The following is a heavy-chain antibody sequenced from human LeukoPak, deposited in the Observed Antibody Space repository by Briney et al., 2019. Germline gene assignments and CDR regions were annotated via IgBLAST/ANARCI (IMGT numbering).Heavy chain of an antibody. CDR1: GYSFTTYW. CDR2: IYPGDPDT. Sequence: PGESLKISCQGSGYSFTTYWIGWVRQMPGKGLECMGIIYPGDPDTRYSPSFQGQVTISADKSINTAYLQWSSLKASDTAMYYCARLGTYWSNYYFEYWGQGTLVTVSS. D-gene: IGHD3-10*01. V-gene: IGHV5-51*01. J-gene: IGHJ4*02. CDR3: ARLGTYWSNYYFEY.